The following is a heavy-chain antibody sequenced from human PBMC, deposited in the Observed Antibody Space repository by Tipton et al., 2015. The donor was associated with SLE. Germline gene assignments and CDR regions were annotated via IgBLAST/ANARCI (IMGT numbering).Heavy chain of an antibody. CDR2: IYYTGNT. J-gene: IGHJ4*02. CDR1: GGSMSYHY. D-gene: IGHD5-12*01. Sequence: TLSLTCSVSGGSMSYHYWSWIRQPPGKGLEWIGYIYYTGNTNYNPSLKSRVTMSVDTSKNQFSLKLSSVTAADTAVYYCARGGVATNRDDYWGQGTLITVSS. CDR3: ARGGVATNRDDY. V-gene: IGHV4-59*08.